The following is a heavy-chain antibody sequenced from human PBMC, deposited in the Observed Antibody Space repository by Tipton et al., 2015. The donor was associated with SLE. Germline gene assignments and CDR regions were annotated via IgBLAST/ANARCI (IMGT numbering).Heavy chain of an antibody. J-gene: IGHJ4*02. CDR3: AGAWQGYCSGGTCYVLDY. CDR1: GGSISFNSYY. V-gene: IGHV4-39*07. CDR2: IYYSGGT. D-gene: IGHD2-15*01. Sequence: TLSLTCTVSGGSISFNSYYWGWIRQPPGKGLEWIGSIYYSGGTFYNPSLKSRVTISVGTSKNQFSLKPSSVTAADTAVYYCAGAWQGYCSGGTCYVLDYWGQGTLVTVSS.